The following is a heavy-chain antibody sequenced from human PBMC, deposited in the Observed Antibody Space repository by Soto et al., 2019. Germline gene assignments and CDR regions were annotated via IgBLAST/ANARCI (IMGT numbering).Heavy chain of an antibody. J-gene: IGHJ6*02. CDR1: GGTFSSYA. D-gene: IGHD6-6*01. V-gene: IGHV1-69*01. CDR3: ARESSSPNYYYYGMDV. CDR2: IIPLLNTP. Sequence: QVQLVQSGAEVKKPGSSVKVSCRASGGTFSSYAVSWVRQAPGQGLEWMGVIIPLLNTPKYVQKFQGRVTITADDSATTAYMEMSSLRSEDTAVYYCARESSSPNYYYYGMDVWGQGTTVTVSS.